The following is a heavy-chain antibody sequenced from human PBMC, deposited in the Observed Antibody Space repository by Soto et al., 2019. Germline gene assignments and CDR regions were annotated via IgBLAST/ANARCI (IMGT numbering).Heavy chain of an antibody. D-gene: IGHD3-22*01. CDR2: INIYGGGT. V-gene: IGHV1-18*01. CDR1: GYTFTSYG. Sequence: QIHLEQSEPEVKKPGASVKVSCKASGYTFTSYGISWVRLAPGQGLEWMGWINIYGGGTNYAQKYQDRVTMTRDTSTNTVYLEMRSLTSDDPAIYYCARALYYYDNSGLAFWGQGTLVTVSS. CDR3: ARALYYYDNSGLAF. J-gene: IGHJ4*02.